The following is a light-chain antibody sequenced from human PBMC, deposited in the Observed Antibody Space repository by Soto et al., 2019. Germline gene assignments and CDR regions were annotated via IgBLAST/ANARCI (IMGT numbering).Light chain of an antibody. CDR2: EVS. CDR1: SSDVGGYNY. Sequence: QSALTQPASVPGSPGQSITISCTGTSSDVGGYNYVSWYQQHPGKAPKLIIYEVSNRPSGVSNRFSGSKSGNTASLTISGLQAEDEADYYCSSYASGSTFVFGGGTKLTVL. V-gene: IGLV2-14*01. J-gene: IGLJ2*01. CDR3: SSYASGSTFV.